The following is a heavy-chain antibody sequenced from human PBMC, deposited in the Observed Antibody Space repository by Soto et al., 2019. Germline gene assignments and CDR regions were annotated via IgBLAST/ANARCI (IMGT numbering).Heavy chain of an antibody. CDR2: IYSGGST. Sequence: EVQLVESGGGLVQPGGSLRLSCAASGFTVSTKYMSWVRQAPGKGLEWVSVIYSGGSTFYADSVRGRFTISRDNSKNTVKLEMNSLRAEDTAVYYCARDRWAADYWGQGTLVTVSS. J-gene: IGHJ4*02. D-gene: IGHD3-16*01. V-gene: IGHV3-66*01. CDR1: GFTVSTKY. CDR3: ARDRWAADY.